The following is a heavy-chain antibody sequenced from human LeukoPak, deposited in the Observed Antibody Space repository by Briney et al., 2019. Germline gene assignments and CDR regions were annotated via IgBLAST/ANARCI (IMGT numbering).Heavy chain of an antibody. V-gene: IGHV4-59*01. CDR3: AREVRGYSYGFRVMDV. J-gene: IGHJ6*02. CDR2: IYYSGST. Sequence: SETLSLTCTVSGGSISSYYWSWIRQPPGKGLEWIGYIYYSGSTNYNPSLKSRVTISVDTSKNQFSLKLSSVTAADTAVYYCAREVRGYSYGFRVMDVWGQGTTVTVSS. CDR1: GGSISSYY. D-gene: IGHD5-18*01.